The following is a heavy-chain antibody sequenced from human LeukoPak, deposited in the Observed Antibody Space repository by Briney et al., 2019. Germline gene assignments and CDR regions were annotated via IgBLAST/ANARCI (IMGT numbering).Heavy chain of an antibody. V-gene: IGHV3-48*03. CDR2: ISSSGSTI. CDR1: GFTFSSYE. CDR3: AGDSKGYGSGSYYQVNNWFDP. Sequence: GGSLRLSCAASGFTFSSYEMNWVRQAPGKGLEWVSYISSSGSTIYYADSVKGRFTISRDNAKNSLYLQMNSLRAEDTAVYYCAGDSKGYGSGSYYQVNNWFDPWGQGTLVTVSS. D-gene: IGHD3-10*01. J-gene: IGHJ5*02.